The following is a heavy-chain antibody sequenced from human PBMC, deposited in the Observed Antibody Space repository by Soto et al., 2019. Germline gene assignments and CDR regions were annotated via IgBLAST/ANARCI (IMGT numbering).Heavy chain of an antibody. V-gene: IGHV4-4*02. D-gene: IGHD5-12*01. Sequence: QVQLPESGPGLVKPSGTLSLSCAVSGGSVSNNNWWSWVSQSPGNGLEWIGEIHHSGGTSYNPSHESRATLSVYKSKTELSLRLNYVTAADTGVYHCTKNSAYALDYWGLGILVTVSS. CDR1: GGSVSNNNW. J-gene: IGHJ4*02. CDR3: TKNSAYALDY. CDR2: IHHSGGT.